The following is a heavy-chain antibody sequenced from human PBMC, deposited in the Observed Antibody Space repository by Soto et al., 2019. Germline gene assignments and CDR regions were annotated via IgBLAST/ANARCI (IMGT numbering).Heavy chain of an antibody. D-gene: IGHD2-15*01. V-gene: IGHV1-69*12. CDR3: ARDWPKVVTEGGAFDI. J-gene: IGHJ3*02. CDR1: GGTFSSYA. CDR2: IIPIFGTA. Sequence: QVQLVQSGAEVKKPGSSVKVSCKASGGTFSSYAISWVRQAPGQGLEWMGGIIPIFGTANYAQKFQGRVTITADESTSKAYMELSSLRSEDTAVYYCARDWPKVVTEGGAFDIWGQGTMVTVSS.